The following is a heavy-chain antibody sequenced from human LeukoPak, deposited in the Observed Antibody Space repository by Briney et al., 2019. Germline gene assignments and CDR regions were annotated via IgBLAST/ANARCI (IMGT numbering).Heavy chain of an antibody. V-gene: IGHV3-23*01. D-gene: IGHD1-14*01. CDR2: ISGSGDTT. J-gene: IGHJ4*02. CDR3: AKGHSAHGTGFDC. CDR1: GLTFYTYG. Sequence: RGSLRLSCAAPGLTFYTYGMSWVRQAPGKGLEWVSGISGSGDTTYYADSVKGRFTISRDNSKNTLYLQMNSLRVEDTAVYYCAKGHSAHGTGFDCWGQGTLVAVSS.